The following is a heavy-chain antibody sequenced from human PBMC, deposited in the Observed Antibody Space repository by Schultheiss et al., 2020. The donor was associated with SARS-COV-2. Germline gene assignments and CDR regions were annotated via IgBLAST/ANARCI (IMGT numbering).Heavy chain of an antibody. CDR3: ARGGGGYDFWSGYWIY. CDR2: MNPNSGNT. V-gene: IGHV1-8*01. Sequence: ASVKVSCKASGYTFTSYDINWVRQATGQGLEWMGWMNPNSGNTGYAQKFQGRVTMTRNTSISTAYMELSSLRSEDTAVYYCARGGGGYDFWSGYWIYWGQGTLVTVS. D-gene: IGHD3-3*01. CDR1: GYTFTSYD. J-gene: IGHJ4*02.